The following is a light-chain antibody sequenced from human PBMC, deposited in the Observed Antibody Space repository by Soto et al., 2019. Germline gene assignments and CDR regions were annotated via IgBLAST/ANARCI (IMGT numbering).Light chain of an antibody. CDR3: SSYTSSSTHDV. V-gene: IGLV2-14*01. CDR2: EVS. CDR1: SSDVGGYNY. J-gene: IGLJ1*01. Sequence: QSVLTQPASVSGSPGQSITISCTGTSSDVGGYNYVSWYQQHPGKAPKLMIYEVSHRPSGVSNRFSGSKSGNTASLTISGLQAEDEADYYCSSYTSSSTHDVFGTGTKVTVL.